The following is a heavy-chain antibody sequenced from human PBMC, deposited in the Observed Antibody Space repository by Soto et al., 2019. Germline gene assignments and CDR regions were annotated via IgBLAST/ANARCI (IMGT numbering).Heavy chain of an antibody. D-gene: IGHD3-3*01. CDR2: IYHSGST. CDR1: GYSISSGYY. Sequence: NPSETLSLTCAVSGYSISSGYYWGWIRQPPGKGLEWIGSIYHSGSTYYNPSLKSRATISVDTSKNQFSLKLSSVTAADTAVYYCASAYYDFWSGYLGYGMDVWGQGTTVTVSS. V-gene: IGHV4-38-2*01. CDR3: ASAYYDFWSGYLGYGMDV. J-gene: IGHJ6*02.